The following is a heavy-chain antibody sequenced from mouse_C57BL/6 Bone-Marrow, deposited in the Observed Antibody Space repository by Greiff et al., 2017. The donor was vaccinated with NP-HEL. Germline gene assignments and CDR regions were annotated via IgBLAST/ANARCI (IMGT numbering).Heavy chain of an antibody. CDR3: ARPTVVPMDY. CDR2: ISDGGSYT. CDR1: GFTFSSYA. D-gene: IGHD1-1*01. J-gene: IGHJ4*01. V-gene: IGHV5-4*01. Sequence: EVQVVESGGGLVKPGGSLKLSCAVSGFTFSSYAMSWVRQTQEKSLEWVATISDGGSYTYYPNNVKGRFTISRDNAENNLYLQLSHLKSEDTAMYYCARPTVVPMDYWGQGTSVTVSS.